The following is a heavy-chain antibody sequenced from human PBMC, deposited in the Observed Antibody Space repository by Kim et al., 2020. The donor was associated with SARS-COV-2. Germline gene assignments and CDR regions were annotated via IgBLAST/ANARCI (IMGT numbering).Heavy chain of an antibody. CDR1: GFTFSSYS. CDR2: ISSSSTYI. J-gene: IGHJ3*02. V-gene: IGHV3-21*01. Sequence: GGSLRLSCAASGFTFSSYSMNWVRQAPGKGLEWVSSISSSSTYIYYADSVKGRFTISRDNAKNSLYLQMNSLRAEDTAVYYCAPQPGYYYGSGRYPHGAFDIWGQGTMVTVSS. D-gene: IGHD3-10*01. CDR3: APQPGYYYGSGRYPHGAFDI.